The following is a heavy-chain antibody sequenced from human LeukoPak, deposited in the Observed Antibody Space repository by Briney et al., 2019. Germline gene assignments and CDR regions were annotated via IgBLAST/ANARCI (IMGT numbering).Heavy chain of an antibody. CDR2: IYSGGST. V-gene: IGHV3-66*01. D-gene: IGHD5-12*01. CDR1: GFTVSSNY. Sequence: GGSLRLSCAASGFTVSSNYMSWVRQAPGKGLEWVSVIYSGGSTYYADSVKGRFTISRDNSKNTLYLQMNSLRAEDTAIYYCAKGPVPTINIAGVFEYWGQGTLVTVSS. CDR3: AKGPVPTINIAGVFEY. J-gene: IGHJ4*02.